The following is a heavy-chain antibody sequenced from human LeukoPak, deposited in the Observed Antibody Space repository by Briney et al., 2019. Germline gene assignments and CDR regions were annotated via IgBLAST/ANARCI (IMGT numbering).Heavy chain of an antibody. V-gene: IGHV4-59*08. Sequence: SETLSLTCTVSGGSISSYYWSWIRQPPGKGLEWIGSIYHSGSTYYNPSLKSRITMSVDTSKNQFSLKLSSVTAADTAVYYCARLTGYDWESSFDYWGQGTLVTVSS. CDR2: IYHSGST. CDR1: GGSISSYY. D-gene: IGHD5-12*01. CDR3: ARLTGYDWESSFDY. J-gene: IGHJ4*02.